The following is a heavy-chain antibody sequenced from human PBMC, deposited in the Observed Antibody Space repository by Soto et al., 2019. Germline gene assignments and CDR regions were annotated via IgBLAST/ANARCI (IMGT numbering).Heavy chain of an antibody. CDR1: GYTFTSYY. V-gene: IGHV1-46*01. D-gene: IGHD2-15*01. J-gene: IGHJ1*01. CDR2: INPSGGST. Sequence: QVQLVQSGAEVKKPGASVKVSCKASGYTFTSYYMHWVRQAPGQGLEWMGIINPSGGSTSYAQKFQGRVTMTRDTSTSTVYMELSSLRSEDTAVYYCARARDYYCSGCSCPLQHWGQGTLVTVSS. CDR3: ARARDYYCSGCSCPLQH.